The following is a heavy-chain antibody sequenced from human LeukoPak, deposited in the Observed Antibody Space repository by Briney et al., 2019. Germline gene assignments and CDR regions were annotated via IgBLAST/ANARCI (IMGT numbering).Heavy chain of an antibody. D-gene: IGHD3-22*01. CDR2: INHSGST. J-gene: IGHJ4*02. V-gene: IGHV4-34*01. CDR3: TSGNFYDSSAFDY. Sequence: PSETLSLTCAVYGGSFSGHYWNWIRQPPGKGLEWIGEINHSGSTNYNPSLKSRVTISVDTSKNQFSLKLSSVTAADTAVYYCTSGNFYDSSAFDYWGQGTLVTVSS. CDR1: GGSFSGHY.